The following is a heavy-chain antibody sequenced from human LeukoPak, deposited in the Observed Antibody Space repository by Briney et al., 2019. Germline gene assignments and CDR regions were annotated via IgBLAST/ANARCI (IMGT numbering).Heavy chain of an antibody. CDR1: GYTFSSYW. CDR3: ARDSSIAADGTWFPY. CDR2: IDTDGSIT. V-gene: IGHV3-74*01. Sequence: GGSLRLSCAASGYTFSSYWMHWIRQAPGKGLVWVSRIDTDGSITSYADSVKGRFTISRDNSKNTLYLQMNSLRAEDTAVYYCARDSSIAADGTWFPYWGQGTLVTVSS. J-gene: IGHJ4*02. D-gene: IGHD6-13*01.